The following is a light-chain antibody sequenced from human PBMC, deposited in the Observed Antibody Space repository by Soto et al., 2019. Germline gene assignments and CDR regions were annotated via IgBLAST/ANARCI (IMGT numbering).Light chain of an antibody. CDR3: QHYNNCYT. CDR2: KAS. CDR1: QSISSW. V-gene: IGKV1-5*03. Sequence: DIQMTQSPSTLSASVGDRVTITCRASQSISSWLAWYQQKPGKAPNLLIYKASSSKSGVPSRFSGSGSGTEFTLTISGLQPDDVATYYCQHYNNCYTFGQGTKLEIK. J-gene: IGKJ2*01.